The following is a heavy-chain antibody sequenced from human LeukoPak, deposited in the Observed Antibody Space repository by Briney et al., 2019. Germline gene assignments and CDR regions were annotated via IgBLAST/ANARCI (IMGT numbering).Heavy chain of an antibody. J-gene: IGHJ4*02. V-gene: IGHV3-21*01. CDR2: ISSSSSYI. Sequence: PGGSLRLYCAASGFTFSSYSMNWVRQAPGKGLEWVSSISSSSSYIYYADSVKGRFTISRDNAKNSLYLQMNSLRAEDTAVYYCARNFEYSSSRDYWGQGTLVTVSS. CDR3: ARNFEYSSSRDY. CDR1: GFTFSSYS. D-gene: IGHD6-6*01.